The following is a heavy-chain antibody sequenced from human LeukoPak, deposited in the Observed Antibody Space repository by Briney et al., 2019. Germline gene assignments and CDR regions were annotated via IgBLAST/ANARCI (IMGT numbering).Heavy chain of an antibody. CDR2: INPNSGGT. CDR1: GYTFTGYY. Sequence: ASVKVSCKASGYTFTGYYMHWVRQAPGQGLEWMGWINPNSGGTNYAQKFQGRFTMTRDTSISTAYMELSRLRSDDTAVYYCARAEMATIDLDYWGQGTLVTVSS. CDR3: ARAEMATIDLDY. D-gene: IGHD5-24*01. V-gene: IGHV1-2*02. J-gene: IGHJ4*02.